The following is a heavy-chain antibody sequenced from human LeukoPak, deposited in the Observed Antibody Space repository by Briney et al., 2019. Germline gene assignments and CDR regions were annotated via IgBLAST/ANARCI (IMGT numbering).Heavy chain of an antibody. Sequence: GESLQISCKGSGSSFTSYWIGWVRQMPGKGLEWMGIIYPGDSDTRYSPSFQGQVTISADKSISTAYLQWRSLKASDTAMYYCARWYYYDSSGYSETYYFDYWGQGTLVTVSS. D-gene: IGHD3-22*01. CDR1: GSSFTSYW. CDR3: ARWYYYDSSGYSETYYFDY. CDR2: IYPGDSDT. V-gene: IGHV5-51*01. J-gene: IGHJ4*02.